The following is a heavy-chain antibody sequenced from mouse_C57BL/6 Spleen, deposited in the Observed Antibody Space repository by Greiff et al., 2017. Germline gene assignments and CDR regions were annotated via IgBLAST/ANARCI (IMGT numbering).Heavy chain of an antibody. D-gene: IGHD2-5*01. CDR1: GYTFNSYW. CDR3: ARSGYYSNYEGTY. CDR2: IHPNSGST. Sequence: QVQLQQPGAELVKPGASVKLSCKASGYTFNSYWMHWVKQRPGQGLEWIGMIHPNSGSTNYNEKFKSKATLTVDKSSSTAYMQLSSLTSEDSAVYYCARSGYYSNYEGTYWGQGTLVTVSA. V-gene: IGHV1-64*01. J-gene: IGHJ3*01.